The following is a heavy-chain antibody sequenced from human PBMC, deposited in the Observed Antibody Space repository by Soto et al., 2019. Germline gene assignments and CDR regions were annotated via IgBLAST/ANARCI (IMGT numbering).Heavy chain of an antibody. CDR3: ARDRTFPYEEKASVDY. CDR2: IYYSGST. V-gene: IGHV4-39*07. J-gene: IGHJ4*02. CDR1: GGSISSSSYY. Sequence: PSETLPLTCTVSGGSISSSSYYWGWIRQPPGKGLEWIGSIYYSGSTYYNPSLKSRVTISVDTSKNQFSLKLSSVTAADTAVYYCARDRTFPYEEKASVDYWGQGTLVTVSS. D-gene: IGHD3-3*01.